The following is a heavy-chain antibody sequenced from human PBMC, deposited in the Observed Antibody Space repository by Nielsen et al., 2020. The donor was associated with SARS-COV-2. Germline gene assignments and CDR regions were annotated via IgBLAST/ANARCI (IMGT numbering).Heavy chain of an antibody. CDR2: IKPDGSEK. CDR1: GFTFTSHW. V-gene: IGHV3-7*01. J-gene: IGHJ4*02. D-gene: IGHD5-24*01. CDR3: VRDEVEMATTPEFDS. Sequence: GESLKISCAASGFTFTSHWMSWVRQAPGKGLEWVANIKPDGSEKYYVDSVRGRFTISRDNAKNSVYLQMNSLRAEDTAVYHCVRDEVEMATTPEFDSWGQGTLVTVSS.